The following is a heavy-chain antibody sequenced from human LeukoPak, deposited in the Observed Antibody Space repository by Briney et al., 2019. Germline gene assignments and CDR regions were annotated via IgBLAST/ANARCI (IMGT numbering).Heavy chain of an antibody. Sequence: SETLSLTCSVSGGSISSLYLSWIRQPPGKGLEWIGYIYYTGSTNYNPSLKSRVTMFVDMSKNQFSLRLSSVTAADTAVYYCARHRAYSSSSPFDYWGQGTLVTVPS. V-gene: IGHV4-59*08. J-gene: IGHJ4*02. CDR1: GGSISSLY. CDR2: IYYTGST. CDR3: ARHRAYSSSSPFDY. D-gene: IGHD6-6*01.